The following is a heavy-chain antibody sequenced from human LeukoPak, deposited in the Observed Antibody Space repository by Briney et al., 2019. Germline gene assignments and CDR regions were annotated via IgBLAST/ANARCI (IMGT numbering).Heavy chain of an antibody. J-gene: IGHJ4*02. CDR3: ASFGTTGAGALTWYFDY. Sequence: SETLSLTCTVSGGSISSSSYFWGWIRQPPGKGLEWIVSLYYSGSTYYNPSLKSRVTISVDTSKNQFSLKLSSVTAADTAVYYCASFGTTGAGALTWYFDYWGQGTLVTVSS. V-gene: IGHV4-39*07. D-gene: IGHD4-17*01. CDR2: LYYSGST. CDR1: GGSISSSSYF.